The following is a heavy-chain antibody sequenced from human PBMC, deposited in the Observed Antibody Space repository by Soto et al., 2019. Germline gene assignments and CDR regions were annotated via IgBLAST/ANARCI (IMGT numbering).Heavy chain of an antibody. Sequence: HPGGSLRLSCAASGFTFGTFAMNWVRQPPGKGLEWVSGIYGDSSGTFYADSVKGRFTISRDNSKNTLYLQMNSLRAEDTAVYYCAKEIYTGSGAAFDIWGQGTMVTVSS. CDR2: IYGDSSGT. V-gene: IGHV3-23*03. CDR3: AKEIYTGSGAAFDI. CDR1: GFTFGTFA. D-gene: IGHD3-10*01. J-gene: IGHJ3*02.